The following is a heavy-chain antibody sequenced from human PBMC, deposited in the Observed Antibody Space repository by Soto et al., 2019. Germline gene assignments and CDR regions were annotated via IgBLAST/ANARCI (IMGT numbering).Heavy chain of an antibody. Sequence: GGSLRLSCVASGFTFSSYAMTWVRQAPGEGLEWVSSISISADNTYYADSVKGRFTISRDNSKNTFYLQMSSLRADDTAEYYCAKAGTHSYFDCWGQATLVTVSS. CDR2: ISISADNT. J-gene: IGHJ4*02. V-gene: IGHV3-23*01. CDR3: AKAGTHSYFDC. CDR1: GFTFSSYA. D-gene: IGHD1-1*01.